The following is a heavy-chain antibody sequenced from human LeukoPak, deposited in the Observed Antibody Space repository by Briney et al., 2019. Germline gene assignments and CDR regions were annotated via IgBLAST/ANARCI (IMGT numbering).Heavy chain of an antibody. CDR1: DDSINTYY. Sequence: SETLSLTCTVSDDSINTYYWGWIRQPPGKGLEWIGSFYHSRSTYYNPSLKSRVTISVDTSKNQFSLKLSSVTAADTAVYYCARVPDYFKLLLYFDYWGQGTLVTVSS. J-gene: IGHJ4*02. D-gene: IGHD3-10*01. CDR2: FYHSRST. V-gene: IGHV4-38-2*02. CDR3: ARVPDYFKLLLYFDY.